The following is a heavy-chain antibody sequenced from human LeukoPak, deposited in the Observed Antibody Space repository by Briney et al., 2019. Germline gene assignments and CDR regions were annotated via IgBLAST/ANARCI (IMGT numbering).Heavy chain of an antibody. CDR2: IIPIFGTA. V-gene: IGHV1-69*13. J-gene: IGHJ4*02. Sequence: GASVKVSCKASGYTFTSYGISWVRQAPGQGLEWVGGIIPIFGTANYAQRFQGRITITADESTSTAYMELSSLRSEDTAVYYCARAPYSSSWYLSHYYFDYWGQGTLVTVSS. CDR1: GYTFTSYG. CDR3: ARAPYSSSWYLSHYYFDY. D-gene: IGHD6-13*01.